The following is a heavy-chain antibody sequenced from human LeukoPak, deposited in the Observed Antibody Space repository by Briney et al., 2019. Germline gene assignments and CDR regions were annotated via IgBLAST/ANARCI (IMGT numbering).Heavy chain of an antibody. J-gene: IGHJ4*02. D-gene: IGHD6-13*01. Sequence: SSETLSLTCTVSGGSISSYYWSWIRQPAGKGLEWIGRIYTSGSTNYNPSLKSRVTISVDTSKNQFSLKLSSVTAADTAVYYCARGFWQQLAFDYWGQGTLVTISS. CDR2: IYTSGST. CDR1: GGSISSYY. V-gene: IGHV4-4*07. CDR3: ARGFWQQLAFDY.